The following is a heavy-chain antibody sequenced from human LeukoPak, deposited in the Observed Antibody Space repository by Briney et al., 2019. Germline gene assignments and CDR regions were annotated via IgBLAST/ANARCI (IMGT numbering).Heavy chain of an antibody. CDR3: ARAPGGVGTTAFDY. V-gene: IGHV4-39*07. CDR1: GGSISSSSYY. D-gene: IGHD1-26*01. CDR2: IYYSGST. Sequence: PSETLSLTCTVSGGSISSSSYYWGWIRQPPGKGLEWIGSIYYSGSTYYNPSLKSRVTISVDTSKNQFSLNLGSVTAADTAVYYCARAPGGVGTTAFDYWGQGTLVTVSS. J-gene: IGHJ4*02.